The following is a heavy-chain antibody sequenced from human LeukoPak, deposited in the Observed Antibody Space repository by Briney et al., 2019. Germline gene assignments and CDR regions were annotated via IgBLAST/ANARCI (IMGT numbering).Heavy chain of an antibody. Sequence: ASVKVSCKASGYTFTSYDINWVRQATGQGLEWMGWMNPNSGNTGYAQKFQGRVTMTRNTSISTAYMEPSSLRSEDTAVYYCAREGSGYCTLHYYYYGMDVWGQGTTVTVSS. CDR1: GYTFTSYD. CDR2: MNPNSGNT. D-gene: IGHD3-22*01. J-gene: IGHJ6*02. CDR3: AREGSGYCTLHYYYYGMDV. V-gene: IGHV1-8*01.